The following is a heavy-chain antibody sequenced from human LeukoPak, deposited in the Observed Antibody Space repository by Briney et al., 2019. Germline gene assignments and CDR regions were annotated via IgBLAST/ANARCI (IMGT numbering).Heavy chain of an antibody. V-gene: IGHV3-48*04. D-gene: IGHD3-10*01. Sequence: PGGSLRLSCAASGFTFSSYSMNWVRQAPGKGLEWVSYISSSSSTIYYADSVKGRFTISRDNAKNSLYLQMNSLRAEDTAVYYCARDALIWFGEFSFDPWGQGTLVTVSS. CDR1: GFTFSSYS. CDR2: ISSSSSTI. CDR3: ARDALIWFGEFSFDP. J-gene: IGHJ5*02.